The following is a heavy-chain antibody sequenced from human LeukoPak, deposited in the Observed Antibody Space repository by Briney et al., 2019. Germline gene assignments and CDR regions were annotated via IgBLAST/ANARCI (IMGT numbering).Heavy chain of an antibody. J-gene: IGHJ5*02. V-gene: IGHV4-59*01. CDR2: IYYSGGT. Sequence: SETLSLTCAVYGGSFSGYYWSWIRQPPGKGLEWIGYIYYSGGTNYNPSLKSRVTISVDTSKNQFSLKLSSVTAADTAVYYCARDRCDWLYINNWFDPWGQGTLVTVSS. CDR1: GGSFSGYY. CDR3: ARDRCDWLYINNWFDP. D-gene: IGHD3-9*01.